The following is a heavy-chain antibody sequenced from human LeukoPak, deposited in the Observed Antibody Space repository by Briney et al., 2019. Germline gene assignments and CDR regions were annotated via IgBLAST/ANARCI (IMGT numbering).Heavy chain of an antibody. J-gene: IGHJ4*02. V-gene: IGHV3-73*01. CDR1: GFTFSGSA. CDR2: IRSKANSYAT. Sequence: GGSLRLSCAASGFTFSGSAMHWVRQASGKGLEWVGRIRSKANSYATAYAASVKGRSTISRDDSKNTAYLQMNSLKTEDTAVYYCTRQIAAAGHFDYWGQGTLVTVSS. D-gene: IGHD6-13*01. CDR3: TRQIAAAGHFDY.